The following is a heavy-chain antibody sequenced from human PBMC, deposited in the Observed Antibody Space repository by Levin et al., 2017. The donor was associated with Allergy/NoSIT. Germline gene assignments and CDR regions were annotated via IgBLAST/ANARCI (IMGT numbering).Heavy chain of an antibody. D-gene: IGHD1-14*01. CDR1: GFTFISYA. CDR2: ISYDGSKE. J-gene: IGHJ4*02. CDR3: ARSWATGGFLDY. V-gene: IGHV3-30-3*01. Sequence: GESLKISCVASGFTFISYALHWVRQAPGRGPEWLAVISYDGSKEYLGDSVKGRFTISRDNSKNTVHLQMSSLGVDDTAIYYCARSWATGGFLDYWGQGSLVTVSS.